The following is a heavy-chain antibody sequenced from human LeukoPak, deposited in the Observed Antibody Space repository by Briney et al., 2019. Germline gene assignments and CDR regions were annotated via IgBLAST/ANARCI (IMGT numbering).Heavy chain of an antibody. CDR3: AHSKEGATQIYYYYMDV. V-gene: IGHV2-5*02. CDR2: TYCDDDK. CDR1: RFALSTSGVV. D-gene: IGHD1-26*01. J-gene: IGHJ6*03. Sequence: TLGNTTQTLTLTCTCSRFALSTSGVVVGWIRQPPAKPLDRVALTYCDDDKRYSPWPKSRLTITKDTSKNQVVLTMTNIGPVDTATYYCAHSKEGATQIYYYYMDVWGKGTTVTVSS.